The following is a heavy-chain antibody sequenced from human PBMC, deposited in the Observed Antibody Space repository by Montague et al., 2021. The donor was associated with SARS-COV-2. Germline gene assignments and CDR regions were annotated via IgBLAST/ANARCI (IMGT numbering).Heavy chain of an antibody. CDR3: ARNPGEYYGMDV. CDR2: IYSSGSI. V-gene: IGHV4-4*07. J-gene: IGHJ6*02. CDR1: GGSIRNCY. D-gene: IGHD3-16*01. Sequence: SETLSLTCTVSGGSIRNCYWSWIRQPAGTGLDWIGSIYSSGSINYNPSRKTRITLSVDTSKNQLSLRLNSVTAADTAVYYCARNPGEYYGMDVWGQGTTVTVSS.